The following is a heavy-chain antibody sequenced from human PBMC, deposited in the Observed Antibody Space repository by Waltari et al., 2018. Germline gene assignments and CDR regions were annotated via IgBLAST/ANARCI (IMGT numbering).Heavy chain of an antibody. Sequence: QVQLQESGPGLVKPSETLSLTCTVSGYSITSGYYWGCLRPPPGKGLEWIGSIYHSGNTYYNPSLKGRLTISVDTSKNQFSLRLSSVTAADTAVYYCARAPMSGAATGTFDFWGLGSLVTVSP. CDR1: GYSITSGYY. J-gene: IGHJ4*02. D-gene: IGHD6-13*01. V-gene: IGHV4-38-2*02. CDR3: ARAPMSGAATGTFDF. CDR2: IYHSGNT.